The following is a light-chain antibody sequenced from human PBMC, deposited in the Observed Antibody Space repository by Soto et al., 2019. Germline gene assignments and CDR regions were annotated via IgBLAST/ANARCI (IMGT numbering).Light chain of an antibody. J-gene: IGLJ2*01. CDR2: EVS. Sequence: QSALTQPASVSGSPGQSITISCTGTSSDVGGYNYVSWYQQHPGKAPKLMIDEVSNRPSGVSNRFSGSKSGNTASLTISGLQAEDVADYYCSSYTSSSPHVVFGGGTKVTVL. V-gene: IGLV2-14*01. CDR1: SSDVGGYNY. CDR3: SSYTSSSPHVV.